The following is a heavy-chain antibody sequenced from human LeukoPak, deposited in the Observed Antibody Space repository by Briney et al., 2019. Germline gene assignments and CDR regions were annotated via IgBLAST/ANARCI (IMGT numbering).Heavy chain of an antibody. V-gene: IGHV3-20*04. J-gene: IGHJ4*02. Sequence: GGSLRLSCAASGFSFDDYGLTWVRQAPGKGLEWVSGIDWNGDSTDYADSVKGRFTISRDNAKNSLYLQMNSLRAEDTALYYYARDLRVVITGSFDSWGQGTLVTVSS. D-gene: IGHD3-22*01. CDR1: GFSFDDYG. CDR3: ARDLRVVITGSFDS. CDR2: IDWNGDST.